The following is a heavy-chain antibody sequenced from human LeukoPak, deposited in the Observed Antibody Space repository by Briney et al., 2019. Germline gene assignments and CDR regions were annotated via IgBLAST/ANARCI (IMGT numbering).Heavy chain of an antibody. CDR3: AKGYSSGWYYFDY. Sequence: GGSLRLSCAASGFTFSSYAMSWVRQAPGKGLEWVLAISGSGGSTYYADSVKGRFTISRDNSKNTLYLQMNSLRAEDTAVYYCAKGYSSGWYYFDYWGQGTLVTVSS. V-gene: IGHV3-23*01. CDR2: ISGSGGST. CDR1: GFTFSSYA. D-gene: IGHD6-19*01. J-gene: IGHJ4*02.